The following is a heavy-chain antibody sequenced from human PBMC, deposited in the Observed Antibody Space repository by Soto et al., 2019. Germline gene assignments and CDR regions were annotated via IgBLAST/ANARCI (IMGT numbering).Heavy chain of an antibody. J-gene: IGHJ4*02. CDR1: GGTFSSYA. CDR3: AGLYDSSGYYYYYFDY. V-gene: IGHV1-69*05. D-gene: IGHD3-22*01. Sequence: QVQLVQSGAEVKKPGSSVKVSCKASGGTFSSYAISWVRQAPGQGLEWMGGIIPIFGTANYAQKFQGRVTITXXEXTXXAYMELSSLRSEDTAVYYCAGLYDSSGYYYYYFDYWGQGTLVTVSS. CDR2: IIPIFGTA.